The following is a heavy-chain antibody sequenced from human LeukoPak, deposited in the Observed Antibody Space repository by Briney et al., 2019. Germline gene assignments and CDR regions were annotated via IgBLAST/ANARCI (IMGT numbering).Heavy chain of an antibody. CDR1: GFTFTTYW. J-gene: IGHJ4*02. CDR3: ARVEDYDILTGFDY. V-gene: IGHV3-7*01. CDR2: IKQDGSEK. D-gene: IGHD3-9*01. Sequence: GGSLRLSCAASGFTFTTYWMSWVRQAPGKGLEWVANIKQDGSEKYYVDSVKGRFTISRDNAKNSLYLQMNSLRAEDTAVYCCARVEDYDILTGFDYWGQGTLVTVSS.